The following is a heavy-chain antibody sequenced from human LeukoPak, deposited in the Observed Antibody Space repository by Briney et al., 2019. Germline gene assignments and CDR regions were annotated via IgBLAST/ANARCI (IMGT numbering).Heavy chain of an antibody. CDR1: GFTSSSYG. CDR3: AAPWIQSAFDI. CDR2: IWYDGSNK. J-gene: IGHJ3*02. D-gene: IGHD5-18*01. Sequence: GGSLRLSCAASGFTSSSYGMHWVRQAPGKGLEWVAVIWYDGSNKYYADSVKDRFTISRDNSKNTLYLQMNSLRAEDTAVYYCAAPWIQSAFDIWGQGTMVIVSS. V-gene: IGHV3-33*01.